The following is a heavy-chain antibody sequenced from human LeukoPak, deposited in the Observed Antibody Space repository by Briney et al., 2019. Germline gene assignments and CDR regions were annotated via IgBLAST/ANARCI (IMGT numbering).Heavy chain of an antibody. D-gene: IGHD3-22*01. CDR2: INHSGST. CDR1: GGSFSGYY. V-gene: IGHV4-34*01. Sequence: SETLSLTCAVYGGSFSGYYWSWIRQPPGKGLEWIGEINHSGSTNYNPSLKSRVTISVDTSKNQFSLKLSSVTAADTAVYYCARGIDSSLPYYFDYWGQGTLVTVSS. J-gene: IGHJ4*02. CDR3: ARGIDSSLPYYFDY.